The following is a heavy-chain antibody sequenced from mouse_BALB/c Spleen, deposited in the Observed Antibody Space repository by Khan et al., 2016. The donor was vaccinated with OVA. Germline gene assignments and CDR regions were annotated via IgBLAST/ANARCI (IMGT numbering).Heavy chain of an antibody. D-gene: IGHD1-1*01. CDR3: ARSVTITTVVATDFDY. V-gene: IGHV3-2*02. J-gene: IGHJ2*01. Sequence: EVQLQESGPGLVKPSQSLSLTCTVTGYSITSDYAWNWIRQFPGNKLGWMGYISYSGRTSYNPSLKSRISITPDTSTNQFFLQLNSVTTEDTATYYCARSVTITTVVATDFDYWGQGTTLTVSS. CDR1: GYSITSDYA. CDR2: ISYSGRT.